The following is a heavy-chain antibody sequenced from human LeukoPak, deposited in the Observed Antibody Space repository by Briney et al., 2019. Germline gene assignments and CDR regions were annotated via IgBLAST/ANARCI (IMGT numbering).Heavy chain of an antibody. D-gene: IGHD6-13*01. J-gene: IGHJ4*02. CDR1: GYSISSGYY. Sequence: PSETLSLTCAVSGYSISSGYYWGWTRQPPGKGLEWIGSIYHSGSTYYNPSLKSRVTISVDTSKNQFSLKLSSVTAADTAVYYCARHEEESGAARYYFDYWGQGTLVTVSS. V-gene: IGHV4-38-2*01. CDR3: ARHEEESGAARYYFDY. CDR2: IYHSGST.